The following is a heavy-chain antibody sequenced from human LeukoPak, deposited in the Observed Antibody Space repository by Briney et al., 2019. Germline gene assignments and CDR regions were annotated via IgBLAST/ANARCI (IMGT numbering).Heavy chain of an antibody. Sequence: ASVKVSCKASGYTFTGYYMHWVRQAPGQGLEWIGWINPNSGGTDYAQKFQGRVTMTEDTSTDTAYMELSSLRSEDTAVYYCATERTYSSSWYYYYWGQGTLVTVSS. V-gene: IGHV1-2*02. CDR3: ATERTYSSSWYYYY. CDR1: GYTFTGYY. J-gene: IGHJ4*02. D-gene: IGHD6-13*01. CDR2: INPNSGGT.